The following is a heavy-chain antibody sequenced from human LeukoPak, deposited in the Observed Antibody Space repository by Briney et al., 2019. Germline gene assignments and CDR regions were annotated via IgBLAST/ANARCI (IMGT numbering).Heavy chain of an antibody. D-gene: IGHD6-19*01. Sequence: SGGSLRLSCAASAFTFSSYAMSWVRQAPGKGLEWVSVISGGGGSTFSADSVKGRFTISRDNSKNTLYLQMNSLRAEDTAIYYCARGVSSGLYYFDYWGQGTLVTVSS. CDR3: ARGVSSGLYYFDY. J-gene: IGHJ4*02. V-gene: IGHV3-23*01. CDR1: AFTFSSYA. CDR2: ISGGGGST.